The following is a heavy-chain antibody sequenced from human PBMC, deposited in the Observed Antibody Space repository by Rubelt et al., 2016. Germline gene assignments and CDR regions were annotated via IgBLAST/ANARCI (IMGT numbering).Heavy chain of an antibody. CDR1: GGSISSSSYY. Sequence: QLQLQESGPGLVKPSETLSLTCTVSGGSISSSSYYWGWIRQPPGKGLEWIGSIYYSGSTYYNPSLKSRVTISVDTSENRFSLKLVSVIAADTAMYYGAGRQWGGYYCDSWGQGTLVTVSS. V-gene: IGHV4-39*01. J-gene: IGHJ4*02. D-gene: IGHD1-26*01. CDR3: AGRQWGGYYCDS. CDR2: IYYSGST.